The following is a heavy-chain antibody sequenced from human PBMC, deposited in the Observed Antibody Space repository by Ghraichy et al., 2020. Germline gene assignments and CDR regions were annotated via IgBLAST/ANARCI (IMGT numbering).Heavy chain of an antibody. V-gene: IGHV4-4*09. CDR1: GGSISSYY. CDR2: IYTSGST. Sequence: SETLSLTCTVSGGSISSYYWSWIRQPPGKGLEWIGYIYTSGSTNYNPSLKSRVTISVDTSKNQFSLKLSSVTAADTAVYYCARHFLDHPESRSGSYYYFDYWGQGTLVTVSS. D-gene: IGHD1-26*01. J-gene: IGHJ4*02. CDR3: ARHFLDHPESRSGSYYYFDY.